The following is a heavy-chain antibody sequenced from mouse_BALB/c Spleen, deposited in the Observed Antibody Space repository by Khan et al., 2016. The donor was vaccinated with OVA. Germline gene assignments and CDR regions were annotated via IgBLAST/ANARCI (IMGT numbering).Heavy chain of an antibody. Sequence: QIQLVQSGPELKKPGETVKISCKASGYTFTNYGMNWVKQAPGKGVKWMGWINTYTGEPTYADDFKGRVAFSLETSASTAYLQINNLKNEDTASYFCASGGYWYFDVWGAGTTVTVSS. D-gene: IGHD1-1*02. J-gene: IGHJ1*01. V-gene: IGHV9-3-1*01. CDR3: ASGGYWYFDV. CDR2: INTYTGEP. CDR1: GYTFTNYG.